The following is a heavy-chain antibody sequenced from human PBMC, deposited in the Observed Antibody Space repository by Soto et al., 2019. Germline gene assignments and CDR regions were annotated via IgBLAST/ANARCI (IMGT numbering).Heavy chain of an antibody. J-gene: IGHJ6*02. V-gene: IGHV1-2*04. CDR2: INPNSGGT. Sequence: EASVKVSCKASGGTFNSYAISWVRQAPGQGLEWMGWINPNSGGTNYAQKFQGWVTMTRDTSISTAYMELSRLRSDDTAVYYCARETTEPFYYYGMDVWGQGTTVTVS. CDR3: ARETTEPFYYYGMDV. CDR1: GGTFNSYA. D-gene: IGHD4-17*01.